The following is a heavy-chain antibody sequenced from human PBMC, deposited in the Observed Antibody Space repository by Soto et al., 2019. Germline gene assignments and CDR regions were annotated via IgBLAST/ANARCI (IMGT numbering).Heavy chain of an antibody. D-gene: IGHD3-3*01. V-gene: IGHV5-51*01. Sequence: PGEALKISCKGSGYSFSRYWIGWVRQMPGKGLEWMGIIYPGDSDTRYSPSFQGQVTISADKSISTAYLQWSSLKASDTAMYYCARHSQITIFGVVSMFYYMDVWGKGTTVTVSS. J-gene: IGHJ6*03. CDR2: IYPGDSDT. CDR1: GYSFSRYW. CDR3: ARHSQITIFGVVSMFYYMDV.